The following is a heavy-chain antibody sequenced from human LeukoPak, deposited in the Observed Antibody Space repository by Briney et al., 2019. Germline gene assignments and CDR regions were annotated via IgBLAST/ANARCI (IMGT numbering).Heavy chain of an antibody. Sequence: GGSLRLSCAASGFTFSNYWMSWVRQAPGKGLEWVANIKQDGSEKYYVDSVKGRCTISRDNAKNSLYLQMNSLRAEDTAVYFCARQYCSGGTCFPYFDYWGQGTLVTVSS. CDR2: IKQDGSEK. V-gene: IGHV3-7*01. J-gene: IGHJ4*02. CDR1: GFTFSNYW. D-gene: IGHD2-15*01. CDR3: ARQYCSGGTCFPYFDY.